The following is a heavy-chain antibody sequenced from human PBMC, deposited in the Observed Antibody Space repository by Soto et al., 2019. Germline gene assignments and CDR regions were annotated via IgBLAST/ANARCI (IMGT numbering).Heavy chain of an antibody. CDR3: SASYYAILTGHFAFDI. J-gene: IGHJ3*02. Sequence: SETLSLTCAVYGGSISSGGYSWSWIRQSPGKGLEWLGYIYDSGSTSYNPSLKSRVTMSMDTSKTQSSLNLSSVTAADTAVYFCSASYYAILTGHFAFDIWGHGTMVTVSS. CDR2: IYDSGST. D-gene: IGHD3-9*01. V-gene: IGHV4-61*08. CDR1: GGSISSGGYS.